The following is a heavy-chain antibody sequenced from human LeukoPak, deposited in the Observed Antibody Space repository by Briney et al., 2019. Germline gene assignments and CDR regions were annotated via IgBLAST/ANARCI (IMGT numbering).Heavy chain of an antibody. D-gene: IGHD1-26*01. Sequence: PGGSLRLSCAASGFTFSNAWMSWVRQAPEKGLEWVGRIKSKTGGRTTDYAAPVKGRFTISRDDSKNTLYLQMNSLRAEDAAVYYCARDKGADIWGQGTMVTVSS. CDR2: IKSKTGGRTT. V-gene: IGHV3-15*01. CDR1: GFTFSNAW. CDR3: ARDKGADI. J-gene: IGHJ3*02.